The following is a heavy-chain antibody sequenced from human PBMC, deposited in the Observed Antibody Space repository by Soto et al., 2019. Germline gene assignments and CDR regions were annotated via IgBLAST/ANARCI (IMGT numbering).Heavy chain of an antibody. CDR3: ARDQCEVGGGADLYYYYYCMDD. V-gene: IGHV1-18*01. J-gene: IGHJ6*02. CDR1: GYTFTSYA. CDR2: ISAYNGNT. Sequence: ASVKVSCKASGYTFTSYAISWVRQAPGQGLEWMGGISAYNGNTNYAQKLQGRVTMTADKSTSTAYMELRSLRSDDTAVYYCARDQCEVGGGADLYYYYYCMDDWGQGTTVTVSS. D-gene: IGHD2-21*02.